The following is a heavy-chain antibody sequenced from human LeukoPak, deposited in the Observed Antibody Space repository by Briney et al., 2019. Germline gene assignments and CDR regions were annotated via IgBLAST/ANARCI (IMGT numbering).Heavy chain of an antibody. CDR1: GGSISSGSYY. J-gene: IGHJ4*02. D-gene: IGHD3-3*01. CDR2: IYTSGST. V-gene: IGHV4-61*02. Sequence: SETLPLTCTVSGGSISSGSYYWSWIRQPAGKGLEWIGRIYTSGSTNYNPSLKSRVTISVDTSKNQFSLKLSSVTAADTAVYYCARSYDFWSGYFMFGGRGTLVTVSS. CDR3: ARSYDFWSGYFMF.